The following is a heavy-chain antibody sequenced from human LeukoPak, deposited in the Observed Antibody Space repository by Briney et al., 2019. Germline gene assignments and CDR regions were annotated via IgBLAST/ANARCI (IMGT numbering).Heavy chain of an antibody. D-gene: IGHD1-26*01. V-gene: IGHV4-39*01. CDR1: GGSISSNNW. Sequence: SETLSLTCAVSGGSISSNNWWSWVRQPPGKGLEWIGSIYYTGSAYYNPSLKSRVIISVDTSKNQFSLKLTSVTAADTAVYYCARPETTGTYFYWGQGTLVTVSS. CDR2: IYYTGSA. J-gene: IGHJ4*02. CDR3: ARPETTGTYFY.